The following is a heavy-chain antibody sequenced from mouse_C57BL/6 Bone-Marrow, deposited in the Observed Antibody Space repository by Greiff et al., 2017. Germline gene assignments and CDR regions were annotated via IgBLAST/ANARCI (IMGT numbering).Heavy chain of an antibody. CDR2: IDPEIGDT. D-gene: IGHD2-1*01. Sequence: EVQLQQSGAELVRPGASVKLSCTASGFNIKDAYIHWVKQRPEQGLEWIGWIDPEIGDTEYASKFQGKATITSDTSSNTAYLQLSSLTSEDTAVYYCASFYGNYFDFWGQGTPLTVAS. CDR3: ASFYGNYFDF. CDR1: GFNIKDAY. V-gene: IGHV14-4*01. J-gene: IGHJ2*01.